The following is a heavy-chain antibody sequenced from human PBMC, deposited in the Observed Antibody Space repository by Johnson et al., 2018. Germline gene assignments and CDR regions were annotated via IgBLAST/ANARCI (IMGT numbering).Heavy chain of an antibody. V-gene: IGHV3-15*07. CDR2: IKSKTDGGTI. CDR3: TTYDWTGRAFDI. Sequence: VQLVESGGGLVKPGGSLRLSCAASGFTFSNAWMNWVRQAPGKGLEWVGRIKSKTDGGTIDYAAPVKGRFTISRGDLKSTLYLQMNSLKTEDAAVYYCTTYDWTGRAFDIWGQGTMVTVSS. D-gene: IGHD1-20*01. J-gene: IGHJ3*02. CDR1: GFTFSNAW.